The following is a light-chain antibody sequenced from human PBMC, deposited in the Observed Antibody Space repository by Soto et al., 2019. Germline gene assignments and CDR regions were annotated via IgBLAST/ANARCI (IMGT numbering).Light chain of an antibody. Sequence: EILMTQSPSTLSVSPGETATLSCRASQSVSSYLAWYQQKPGQAPRLLIYDASNRATGIPARFSGSGSGTDFTLTISSLEPEDFAVYYCQQRSNWHPITFGQGTRLEIK. V-gene: IGKV3-11*01. J-gene: IGKJ5*01. CDR1: QSVSSY. CDR2: DAS. CDR3: QQRSNWHPIT.